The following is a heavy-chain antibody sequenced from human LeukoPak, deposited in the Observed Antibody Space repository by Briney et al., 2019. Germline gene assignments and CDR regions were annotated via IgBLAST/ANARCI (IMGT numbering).Heavy chain of an antibody. CDR1: GFTFRNEE. D-gene: IGHD1-26*01. Sequence: PGRSLRLSCVVSGFTFRNEETNWVRQVPGKGLEWVAYIGNTGSPINYGESVKGRFTISRDNAKNSLYLQMNSLRGDDTGIYYCARGGNYAPFDYWGQGALVAVSS. J-gene: IGHJ4*02. V-gene: IGHV3-48*03. CDR3: ARGGNYAPFDY. CDR2: IGNTGSPI.